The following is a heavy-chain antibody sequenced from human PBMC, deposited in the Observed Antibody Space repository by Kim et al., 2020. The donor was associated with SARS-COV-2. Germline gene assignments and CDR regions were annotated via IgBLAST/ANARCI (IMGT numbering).Heavy chain of an antibody. D-gene: IGHD3-10*01. J-gene: IGHJ3*02. CDR3: ARRTYYYGSGRHHDAFDI. Sequence: SETLSLTCTVSGGSISSSSYYWGWIRQPPGKGLEWIGSIYYSGSTYYNPSLKSRVTISVDTSKNQFSLKLSSVTAADTAVYYCARRTYYYGSGRHHDAFDIWGQGTMVTVSS. CDR1: GGSISSSSYY. CDR2: IYYSGST. V-gene: IGHV4-39*01.